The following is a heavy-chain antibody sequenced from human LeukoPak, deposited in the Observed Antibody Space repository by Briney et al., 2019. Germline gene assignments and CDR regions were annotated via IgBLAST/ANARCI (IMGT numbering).Heavy chain of an antibody. V-gene: IGHV4-59*01. J-gene: IGHJ3*02. CDR2: IYHSGTT. D-gene: IGHD2-8*01. CDR1: GGSISSYY. CDR3: ARGGYCTNGVCYGDAFDI. Sequence: SETLSLTCTVSGGSISSYYWSWIRQPPGKGLEWIGYIYHSGTTNYNPSLKSRVTISVDTSKNQFSLKLSSVTAADTAVYYCARGGYCTNGVCYGDAFDIWGQGTMVTVSS.